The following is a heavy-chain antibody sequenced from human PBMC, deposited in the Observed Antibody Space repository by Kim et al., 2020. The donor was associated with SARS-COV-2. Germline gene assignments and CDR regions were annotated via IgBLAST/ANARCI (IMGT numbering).Heavy chain of an antibody. CDR3: ASPGNGRFFSFDY. D-gene: IGHD1-26*01. Sequence: GGSLRLSCAASGFTFSTYSLHWVRQPSGRGLEWVAVISYDGINKYYADSVEGRFTISSDNSKNTLYLQMNSLRAEDTAVYYCASPGNGRFFSFDYWGQGTLVTVSS. J-gene: IGHJ4*02. CDR1: GFTFSTYS. V-gene: IGHV3-30-3*01. CDR2: ISYDGINK.